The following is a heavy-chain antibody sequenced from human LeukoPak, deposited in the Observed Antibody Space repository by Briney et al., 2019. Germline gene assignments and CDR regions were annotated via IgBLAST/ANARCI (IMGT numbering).Heavy chain of an antibody. J-gene: IGHJ6*02. Sequence: GGSLRLSCAASEFTVRTYSMNWVRQAPGKGLEWVSSITRSFNNIYYAGSVKGRFTISRDNAENSLYLQMNSLRAEDTAVYYCARGTGDYYGMDVWGQGTTVTVSS. CDR3: ARGTGDYYGMDV. V-gene: IGHV3-21*01. CDR1: EFTVRTYS. D-gene: IGHD1-26*01. CDR2: ITRSFNNI.